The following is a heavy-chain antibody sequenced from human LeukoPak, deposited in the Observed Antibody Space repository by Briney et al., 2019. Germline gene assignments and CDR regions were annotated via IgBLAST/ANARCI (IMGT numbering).Heavy chain of an antibody. V-gene: IGHV1-18*01. J-gene: IGHJ4*02. Sequence: GASVKVSCKASRYIYTIYLISWVRQAPGQGLEWMGWISAYNGNTNYAQKLQGRVTMTTDTSTSTAYMELRSLRYDHTAVYYCARWPIGYNYGLFDCWGQGALVTVSS. CDR3: ARWPIGYNYGLFDC. CDR1: RYIYTIYL. CDR2: ISAYNGNT. D-gene: IGHD5-18*01.